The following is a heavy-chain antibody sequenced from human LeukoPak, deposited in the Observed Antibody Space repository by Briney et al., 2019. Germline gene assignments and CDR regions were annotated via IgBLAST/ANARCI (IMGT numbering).Heavy chain of an antibody. V-gene: IGHV3-23*01. CDR3: AKAPRFGDHAAEYFYYYMDV. CDR2: IPRNWGST. J-gene: IGHJ6*03. D-gene: IGHD3-16*01. Sequence: PGGSLRLPCAASGFTFSGYAMSWVRQAPGKGLEWVSSIPRNWGSTYYADSVKGRFTISRDNSKNTLYVQMNSLRVDDTAVYYCAKAPRFGDHAAEYFYYYMDVWGKGTTVTVSS. CDR1: GFTFSGYA.